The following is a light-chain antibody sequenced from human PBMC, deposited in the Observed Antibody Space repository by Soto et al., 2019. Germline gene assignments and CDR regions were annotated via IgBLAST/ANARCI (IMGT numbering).Light chain of an antibody. V-gene: IGLV2-23*02. CDR3: CSYAGSSTHV. CDR2: EVS. J-gene: IGLJ1*01. Sequence: QSALTQPASVSGSPGQSITFSCTGTSSDVGSSNLDSWYQQHPGKAPKLLIYEVSKRPSGVSNRFSGSKSGNTASLTISGLQAEDEADYYCCSYAGSSTHVFGTGTKLTVL. CDR1: SSDVGSSNL.